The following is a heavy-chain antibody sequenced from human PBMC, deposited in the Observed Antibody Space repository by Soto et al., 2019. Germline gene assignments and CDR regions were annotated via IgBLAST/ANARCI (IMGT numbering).Heavy chain of an antibody. Sequence: QVQLVESGGGVVQPGRSLRLSCAASGFTFTSYGIHWVRKAPGKGLEWVAVISSDGRDKHYADSVKGRFAISRDNSKNTLSLQMNSLRADDTAVYYCAKDFDIGGAAYYFDYWGQGTLVTVSS. D-gene: IGHD5-12*01. CDR3: AKDFDIGGAAYYFDY. V-gene: IGHV3-30*18. J-gene: IGHJ4*02. CDR2: ISSDGRDK. CDR1: GFTFTSYG.